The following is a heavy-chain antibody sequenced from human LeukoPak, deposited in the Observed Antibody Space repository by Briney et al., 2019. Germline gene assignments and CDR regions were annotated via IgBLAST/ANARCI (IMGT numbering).Heavy chain of an antibody. CDR2: IKQDGSEK. V-gene: IGHV3-7*03. CDR1: GFTFSSYW. CDR3: ARGAAADVFDY. Sequence: GGFLRLSCAASGFTFSSYWMSWIRQAPGKGLEWVANIKQDGSEKYYVDSVKGRFTISRDNAKNSLYLQMNSLRAEDTAVYYCARGAAADVFDYWGQGTLVTVSS. D-gene: IGHD6-13*01. J-gene: IGHJ4*02.